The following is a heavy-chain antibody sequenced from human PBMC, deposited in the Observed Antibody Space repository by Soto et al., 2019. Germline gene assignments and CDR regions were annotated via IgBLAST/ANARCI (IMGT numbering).Heavy chain of an antibody. D-gene: IGHD3-10*01. V-gene: IGHV1-69*13. CDR3: ARDSYGSGSSFDY. J-gene: IGHJ4*02. CDR2: IIPSFGTA. Sequence: SVKVSCRASGGTCSSYAIRWVRQAPGQGLEWMGGIIPSFGTANYAQKFQGRVTITADESTSTAYMELSSLRSEDTAVYYCARDSYGSGSSFDYWGQGTLVTVSA. CDR1: GGTCSSYA.